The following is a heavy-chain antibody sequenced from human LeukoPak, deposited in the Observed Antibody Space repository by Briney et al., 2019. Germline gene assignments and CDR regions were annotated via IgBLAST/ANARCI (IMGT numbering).Heavy chain of an antibody. CDR1: GFTFSSYA. Sequence: PGGSLRLSCAASGFTFSSYAMSWVRQAPGKGLEWVANIKQDGSEKYYVDSVKGRFTISRDNAKNSLYLQMNSLRAEDTAVYYCARALNEYGDGLGWFDPWGQGTLVTVSS. V-gene: IGHV3-7*01. D-gene: IGHD4-17*01. J-gene: IGHJ5*02. CDR3: ARALNEYGDGLGWFDP. CDR2: IKQDGSEK.